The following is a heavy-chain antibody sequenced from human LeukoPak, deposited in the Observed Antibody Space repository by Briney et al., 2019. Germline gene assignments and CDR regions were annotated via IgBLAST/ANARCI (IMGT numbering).Heavy chain of an antibody. D-gene: IGHD3-16*01. J-gene: IGHJ5*02. V-gene: IGHV4-38-2*02. Sequence: PSETLSLICRVSGYSISNGYYWGWIRQPPGKGLEWIGSTSHSGDTYYNPSLNGRVTLSVDASRNQFSLNLNSVTAADTAVYYCVRDHYYDGRGRFDPWGQGTLVTVSS. CDR3: VRDHYYDGRGRFDP. CDR2: TSHSGDT. CDR1: GYSISNGYY.